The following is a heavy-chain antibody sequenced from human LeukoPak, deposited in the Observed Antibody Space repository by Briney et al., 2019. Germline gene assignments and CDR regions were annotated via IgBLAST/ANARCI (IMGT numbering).Heavy chain of an antibody. V-gene: IGHV3-20*04. CDR3: ARDRGIVGATAYFQH. D-gene: IGHD1-26*01. CDR2: INWNGGST. CDR1: GFNFDDYG. Sequence: GGSLRLSCAASGFNFDDYGMSWVRQAPGKGLEWVSGINWNGGSTGYADSVKGRFTISRDNAKNSLYLQMNSLRAEDTALYYCARDRGIVGATAYFQHWGQGTLVTVSS. J-gene: IGHJ1*01.